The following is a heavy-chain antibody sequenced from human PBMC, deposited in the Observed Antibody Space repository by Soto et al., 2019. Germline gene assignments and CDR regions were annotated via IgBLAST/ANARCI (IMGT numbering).Heavy chain of an antibody. D-gene: IGHD3-22*01. CDR3: ARTSGNYYDSSGYRNWFDP. CDR2: IWYDGSNK. J-gene: IGHJ5*02. CDR1: GFTFSSYG. Sequence: GGSLRLSCAASGFTFSSYGMHWVRQAPGKGLEWVAVIWYDGSNKYYADSVKGRFTISRDNSKNTLYLQMNSLRAEDTAVYYCARTSGNYYDSSGYRNWFDPWGQGTLVTVSS. V-gene: IGHV3-33*01.